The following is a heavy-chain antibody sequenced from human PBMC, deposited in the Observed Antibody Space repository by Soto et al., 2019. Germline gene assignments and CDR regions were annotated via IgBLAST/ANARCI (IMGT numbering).Heavy chain of an antibody. Sequence: EVQLVESGGGLVQPGRSLRLSCAASGFTFDDYAMHWVRQAPGKGLEWVSGISWNSGSIGYADSVKGRFTISRDDAKNSLYLQMNSLRAEDTALYYCANGESIAAPFDYWGQGTLVTVSS. V-gene: IGHV3-9*01. CDR2: ISWNSGSI. CDR1: GFTFDDYA. J-gene: IGHJ4*02. CDR3: ANGESIAAPFDY. D-gene: IGHD6-6*01.